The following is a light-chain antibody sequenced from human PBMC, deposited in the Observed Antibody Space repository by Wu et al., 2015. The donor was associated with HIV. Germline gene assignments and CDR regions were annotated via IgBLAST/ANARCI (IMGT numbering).Light chain of an antibody. CDR3: QKYNTAPWT. J-gene: IGKJ1*01. CDR2: AAS. Sequence: DIQMTQSPSSLSASVGDRVTITCRASQAIGNYLAWYQVKPGRVPKPLIFAASTLQLGVPSRFSASGSGTYFTLTINNLQPEDVATYYCQKYNTAPWTFGQGTKVEMK. CDR1: QAIGNY. V-gene: IGKV1-27*01.